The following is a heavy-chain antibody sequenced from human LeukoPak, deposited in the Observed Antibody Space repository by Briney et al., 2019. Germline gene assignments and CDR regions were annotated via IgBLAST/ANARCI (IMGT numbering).Heavy chain of an antibody. CDR1: GFPFTTYA. Sequence: GGSLRLSCAASGFPFTTYAIHWVRQAPGKGLEWAAVMSYDGNKKYYADSVKGRFTISRDNSENTLYLQMNSLRVEDSAVYYCARDGDTGIRGVNFDYWGQGTLVTVSS. D-gene: IGHD3-10*01. V-gene: IGHV3-30*01. J-gene: IGHJ4*02. CDR3: ARDGDTGIRGVNFDY. CDR2: MSYDGNKK.